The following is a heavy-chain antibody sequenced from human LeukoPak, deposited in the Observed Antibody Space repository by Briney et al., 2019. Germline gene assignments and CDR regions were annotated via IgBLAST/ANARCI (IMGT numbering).Heavy chain of an antibody. CDR3: AAVECSGGSCYSVD. V-gene: IGHV1-58*02. Sequence: SVKVSCKASGFTFTSSAMQWVRQARGQRLEWIGWIVVGSGNTNYAQKFQERVTITRDMSTSTAYMELSSLRSEDTAVYYRAAVECSGGSCYSVDWGQGTLVTVSS. D-gene: IGHD2-15*01. CDR1: GFTFTSSA. J-gene: IGHJ4*02. CDR2: IVVGSGNT.